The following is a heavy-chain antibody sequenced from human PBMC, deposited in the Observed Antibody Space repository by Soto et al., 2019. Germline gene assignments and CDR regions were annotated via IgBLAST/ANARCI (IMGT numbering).Heavy chain of an antibody. CDR2: VSKSSTYI. V-gene: IGHV3-21*04. CDR3: ARGLTAVADPLDY. CDR1: GFNFNNYT. Sequence: GGSLRLSCAASGFNFNNYTMNWVRQAPGKGLEWVSFVSKSSTYILYADAVQGRFTISRDNARNSLYLQMNSLRAEDTAVYYCARGLTAVADPLDYWGQGALVTVSS. J-gene: IGHJ4*02. D-gene: IGHD6-19*01.